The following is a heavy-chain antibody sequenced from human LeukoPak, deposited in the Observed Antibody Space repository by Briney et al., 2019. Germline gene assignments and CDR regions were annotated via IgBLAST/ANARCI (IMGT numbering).Heavy chain of an antibody. V-gene: IGHV1-46*01. CDR3: ARGVAYYYDSSGPFDP. CDR1: GYTFTSYY. J-gene: IGHJ5*02. Sequence: VSVKVSCKASGYTFTSYYMHRVRQAPGQGLEWMGIINPSGGSTSYAQKFQGRVTMTRDMSTSTVYMELSSLRSEDTAVYYCARGVAYYYDSSGPFDPWGQGTLVTVSS. CDR2: INPSGGST. D-gene: IGHD3-22*01.